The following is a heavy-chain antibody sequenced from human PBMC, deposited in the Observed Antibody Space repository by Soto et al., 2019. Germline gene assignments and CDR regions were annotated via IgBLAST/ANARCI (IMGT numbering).Heavy chain of an antibody. CDR1: GFTFSSYA. V-gene: IGHV3-23*01. J-gene: IGHJ4*02. Sequence: PGGSLRLSCAASGFTFSSYAMSWVRQAPGKGLGWVSAISGSGGSTYYADSVKGRFTISRDNSKNTLYLQVNSLRAEDTAVYYCAKDPGGIVAHDYWGQGTLVTVSS. CDR2: ISGSGGST. D-gene: IGHD5-12*01. CDR3: AKDPGGIVAHDY.